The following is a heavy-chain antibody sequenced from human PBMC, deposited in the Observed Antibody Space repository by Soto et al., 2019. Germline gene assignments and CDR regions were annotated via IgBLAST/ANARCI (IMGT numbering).Heavy chain of an antibody. D-gene: IGHD6-13*01. Sequence: ASVKVSCKASGYTFTSYAMHWVRQAPGQRLEWMGWINAGNGNTKYSQKFQGRVTITRDTSASTAYMELSSLRSEDTAVYYCARRPTYSSSWYYWFDHWGQGTMVTVSS. V-gene: IGHV1-3*01. CDR2: INAGNGNT. CDR3: ARRPTYSSSWYYWFDH. CDR1: GYTFTSYA. J-gene: IGHJ5*02.